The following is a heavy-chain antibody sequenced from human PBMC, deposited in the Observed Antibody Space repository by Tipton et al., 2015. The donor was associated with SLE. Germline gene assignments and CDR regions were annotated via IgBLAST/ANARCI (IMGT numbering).Heavy chain of an antibody. CDR2: IYSGGST. J-gene: IGHJ4*02. CDR3: AREAEFDY. D-gene: IGHD2-15*01. V-gene: IGHV3-66*01. Sequence: LSLTCTVSGGSISSSSYYWGWVRQAPGKGLEWVSVIYSGGSTYYADSVRGRFTISRDNSKNTLYLQMNSLRAEDTAVYYCAREAEFDYWGQGTLVTVSS. CDR1: GGSISSSSYY.